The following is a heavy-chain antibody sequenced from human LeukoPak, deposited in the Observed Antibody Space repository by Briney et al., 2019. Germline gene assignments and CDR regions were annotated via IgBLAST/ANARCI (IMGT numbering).Heavy chain of an antibody. J-gene: IGHJ4*02. Sequence: SETLSLTCTVSGVSISNHYSSWIRQPPGKGLEWIGYIYYTGNTNYNPSLKSRVTISVDTSKNQFSLKLSSVTAADTAVYYCARAPLLLPDYWGQGTLVTVSS. V-gene: IGHV4-59*11. D-gene: IGHD3-22*01. CDR1: GVSISNHY. CDR3: ARAPLLLPDY. CDR2: IYYTGNT.